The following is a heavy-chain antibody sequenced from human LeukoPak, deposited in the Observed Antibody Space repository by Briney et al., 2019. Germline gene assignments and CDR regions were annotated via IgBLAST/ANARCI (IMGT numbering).Heavy chain of an antibody. CDR3: ARDVGYRSWFDP. CDR1: GFTFSSYS. D-gene: IGHD5-18*01. Sequence: PGGSLRLSCAASGFTFSSYSMNWVRQAPGKGLEWVSYISIDSTTIYYAASAKGRFTISRDNVKNSLYLQMNSLTAEDTAMYYCARDVGYRSWFDPWGQGTLVTVSS. V-gene: IGHV3-48*01. J-gene: IGHJ5*02. CDR2: ISIDSTTI.